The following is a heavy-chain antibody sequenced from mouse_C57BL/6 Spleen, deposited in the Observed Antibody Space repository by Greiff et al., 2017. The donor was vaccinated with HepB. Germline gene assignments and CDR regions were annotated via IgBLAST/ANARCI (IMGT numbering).Heavy chain of an antibody. Sequence: QVQLKESGAELVKPGASVKISCKASGYAFSSYWMNWVKQRPGKGLEWIGQIYPGDGDTNYNGKFKGKATLTADKSSSTAYMQLSNLTSEDSAVYFGAREGAMDYWGQGTSVTVSS. CDR2: IYPGDGDT. CDR3: AREGAMDY. CDR1: GYAFSSYW. J-gene: IGHJ4*01. V-gene: IGHV1-80*01.